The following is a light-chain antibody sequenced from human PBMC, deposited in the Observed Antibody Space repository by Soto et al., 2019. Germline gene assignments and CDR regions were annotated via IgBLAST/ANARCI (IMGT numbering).Light chain of an antibody. J-gene: IGLJ3*02. CDR3: SLSYSGAVV. Sequence: QAVVTQEPSLTLSPGETVTLTCGSSAGTVTSGHYPYWYQQKPGQAPRTLIYDTSNRHSWTPARFSGSLLGGKAALTLSGAQPEDEADYYCSLSYSGAVVFGGGTKVTVL. CDR1: AGTVTSGHY. CDR2: DTS. V-gene: IGLV7-46*01.